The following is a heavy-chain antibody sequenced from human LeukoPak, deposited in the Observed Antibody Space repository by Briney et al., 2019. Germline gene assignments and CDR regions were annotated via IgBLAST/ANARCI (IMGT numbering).Heavy chain of an antibody. CDR2: IIPILGIA. Sequence: ASVKVSCKASGGTFSSSAISWVRQAPGQGLEWMGRIIPILGIANYAQKFQGRVTITADKSTSTAYMELSSLRSEDTAVYYCASGWYSSSWYGYRPGCFQHWGQGTLVTVSS. CDR1: GGTFSSSA. J-gene: IGHJ1*01. CDR3: ASGWYSSSWYGYRPGCFQH. D-gene: IGHD6-13*01. V-gene: IGHV1-69*04.